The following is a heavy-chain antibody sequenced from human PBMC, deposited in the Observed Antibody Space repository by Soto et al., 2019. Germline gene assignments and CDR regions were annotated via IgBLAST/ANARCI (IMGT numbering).Heavy chain of an antibody. CDR2: VHYSGST. D-gene: IGHD1-1*01. V-gene: IGHV4-59*01. J-gene: IGHJ5*02. CDR1: DASIRMYY. CDR3: ERGAGAYKDP. Sequence: ETLSDTWTGTDASIRMYYWSWTRQPPGKGLEWIGYVHYSGSTNFTPPLKRRVTMSVDTSQNQLSLKVTSVTAEDTAVYFFERGAGAYKDP.